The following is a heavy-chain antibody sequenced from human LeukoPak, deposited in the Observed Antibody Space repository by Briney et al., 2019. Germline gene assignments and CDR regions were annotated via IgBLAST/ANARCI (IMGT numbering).Heavy chain of an antibody. CDR1: GFTFSSYA. Sequence: PGGSLRLSCAASGFTFSSYAMSWVRQAPGKGLEWVSAISGSGGSTYYADSVKGRFTISRDNSKNTLYLQMNSLRAEDTAVYYCAKKASILRLQWRALEREYYFDYWGQGTLVTVSS. V-gene: IGHV3-23*01. CDR3: AKKASILRLQWRALEREYYFDY. D-gene: IGHD5-24*01. J-gene: IGHJ4*02. CDR2: ISGSGGST.